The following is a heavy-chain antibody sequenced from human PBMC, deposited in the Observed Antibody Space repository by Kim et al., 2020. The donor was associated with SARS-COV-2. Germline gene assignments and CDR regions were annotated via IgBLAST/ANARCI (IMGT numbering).Heavy chain of an antibody. CDR1: GGSFSGYY. D-gene: IGHD3-10*01. V-gene: IGHV4-34*01. J-gene: IGHJ4*02. Sequence: SETLSLTCAVYGGSFSGYYWSWIRQPPGKGLEWIGEINHSGSTNYNPSLKSRVTISVDTSKNQFSLKLSSVTAADTAVYYCASSRVVRGVIRYWGQGTLVTVSS. CDR2: INHSGST. CDR3: ASSRVVRGVIRY.